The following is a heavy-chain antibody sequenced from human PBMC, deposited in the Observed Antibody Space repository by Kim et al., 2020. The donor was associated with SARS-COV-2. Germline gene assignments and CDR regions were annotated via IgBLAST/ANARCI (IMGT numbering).Heavy chain of an antibody. CDR2: ISSSNDSI. CDR3: AKIGTPGGGNNWFDS. D-gene: IGHD2-15*01. J-gene: IGHJ5*01. CDR1: GFTFSIYS. V-gene: IGHV3-48*02. Sequence: GGSLRLSCAASGFTFSIYSMNWVRQAPGKGLEWISYISSSNDSIYYADSVKGRFTISRDNGKNALYLQMNGLRDEDTAVYFCAKIGTPGGGNNWFDSWGQGTAVTVYS.